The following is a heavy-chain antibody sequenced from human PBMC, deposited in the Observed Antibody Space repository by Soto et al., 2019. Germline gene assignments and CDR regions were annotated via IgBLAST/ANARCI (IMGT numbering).Heavy chain of an antibody. V-gene: IGHV1-2*02. J-gene: IGHJ6*02. CDR3: ALEYSSSSDYYYYYGMDV. Sequence: GASVKVSCKASGYTFTGYYMHWVRQAPGQGIEWMGWINPNSGGTNYAQKFQGRVTMTRDTSISTAYMELSRLRSDDTAVYYCALEYSSSSDYYYYYGMDVWGQGTTVTVSS. D-gene: IGHD6-6*01. CDR1: GYTFTGYY. CDR2: INPNSGGT.